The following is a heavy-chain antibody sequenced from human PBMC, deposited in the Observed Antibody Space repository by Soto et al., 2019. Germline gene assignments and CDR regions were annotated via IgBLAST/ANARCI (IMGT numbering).Heavy chain of an antibody. CDR1: GYNFTGYY. CDR2: INPNSGGT. D-gene: IGHD6-19*01. Sequence: QVQLVQSGAEVKKPGASVNVSCKASGYNFTGYYMHWVRQAPGQGLEWMGWINPNSGGTNYAQKFQGWVTMTRDTSISTAYMELSRLRSDDTAVYYCARDGGSGWYPFDYWGQGTLVTVSS. V-gene: IGHV1-2*04. J-gene: IGHJ4*02. CDR3: ARDGGSGWYPFDY.